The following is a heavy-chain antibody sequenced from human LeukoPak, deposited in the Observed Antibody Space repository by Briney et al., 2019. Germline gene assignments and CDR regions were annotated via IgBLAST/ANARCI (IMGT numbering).Heavy chain of an antibody. CDR2: IYYSGST. CDR3: ARSSPNWFDP. J-gene: IGHJ5*02. V-gene: IGHV4-59*01. CDR1: GGSISSYY. Sequence: SETLSLTCTVSGGSISSYYWSWIRQPPGKGLEWIGYIYYSGSTNYNPSLKSRVTISVDTSKNQFSLKLSSVTAADTAVYYCARSSPNWFDPWGQGTLVTVSS.